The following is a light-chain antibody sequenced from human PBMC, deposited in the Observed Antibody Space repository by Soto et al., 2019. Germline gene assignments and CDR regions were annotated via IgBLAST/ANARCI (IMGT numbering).Light chain of an antibody. CDR2: EDN. Sequence: NFMLTQPHSVSESPGKTVTISCTRSSGSIASNYVQWYQQRPSSAPTTVIYEDNQRPSGVPDRFSGSIDSSSNSASLTISGLKTEDEADYYCQSYDSSNQDVVFGGGTKLTVL. J-gene: IGLJ2*01. CDR3: QSYDSSNQDVV. V-gene: IGLV6-57*04. CDR1: SGSIASNY.